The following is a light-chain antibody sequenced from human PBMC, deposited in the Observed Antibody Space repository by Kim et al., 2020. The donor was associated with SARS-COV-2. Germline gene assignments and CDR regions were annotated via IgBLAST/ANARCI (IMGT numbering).Light chain of an antibody. Sequence: LSCTGTTSDMGDYKYVAWYQQHPGKAPKLIILAVNDRPSGVSNRFSGSKSGNTASLTISGLQTEDEADYYCSSYTRSGTLYVVFGGGTQLTVL. V-gene: IGLV2-14*03. J-gene: IGLJ2*01. CDR3: SSYTRSGTLYVV. CDR1: TSDMGDYKY. CDR2: AVN.